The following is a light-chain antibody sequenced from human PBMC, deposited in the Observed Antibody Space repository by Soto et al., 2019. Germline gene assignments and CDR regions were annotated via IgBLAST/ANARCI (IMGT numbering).Light chain of an antibody. Sequence: QTVVTQEPSLTVSPGGTITLTCASSTGPVTRGYSPNWFQQKPGQAPRALIYSTTNRHSWTPARFSGSLLGGKAALTLSGVQPEDEADYYCLLYYDGGQLVFGGGTKLTVL. CDR1: TGPVTRGYS. V-gene: IGLV7-43*01. CDR2: STT. J-gene: IGLJ2*01. CDR3: LLYYDGGQLV.